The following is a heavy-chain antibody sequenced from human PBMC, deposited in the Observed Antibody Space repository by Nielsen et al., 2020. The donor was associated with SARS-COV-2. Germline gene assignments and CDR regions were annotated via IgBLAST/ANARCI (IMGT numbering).Heavy chain of an antibody. J-gene: IGHJ3*02. Sequence: SETLSLTCAVYGGSFSGYYWTWIRQPPGKGLEWIGEINHSGSTIYNPSLKSRVIMSIDTSKNQFSLKLSSVTAADTAVYYCASPWNYVTHDAFDIWGQGTMVTVSS. V-gene: IGHV4-34*01. CDR3: ASPWNYVTHDAFDI. D-gene: IGHD1-7*01. CDR2: INHSGST. CDR1: GGSFSGYY.